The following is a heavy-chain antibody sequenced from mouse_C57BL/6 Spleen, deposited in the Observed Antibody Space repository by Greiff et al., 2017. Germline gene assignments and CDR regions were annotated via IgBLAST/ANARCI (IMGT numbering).Heavy chain of an antibody. CDR2: INPNNGGT. J-gene: IGHJ4*01. CDR1: GYTFTDYY. Sequence: VQLQQSGPELVKPGASVKISCKASGYTFTDYYMNWVKQSHGKSLEWIGDINPNNGGTSYNQKFKGKATLTVDKSSSTAYMELRSLTSEDSAVYYCARSIYYDYDGGYYYAMDYWGQGTSVTVSS. D-gene: IGHD2-4*01. V-gene: IGHV1-26*01. CDR3: ARSIYYDYDGGYYYAMDY.